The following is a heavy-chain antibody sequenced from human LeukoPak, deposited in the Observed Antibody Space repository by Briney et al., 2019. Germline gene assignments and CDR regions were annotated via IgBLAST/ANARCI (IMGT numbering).Heavy chain of an antibody. V-gene: IGHV3-69-1*01. CDR1: GFTFSDYS. CDR2: ISSSSYI. D-gene: IGHD6-13*01. CDR3: ARSSRTSWYSDY. J-gene: IGHJ4*02. Sequence: PGGSLRLSCAASGFTFSDYSMNWVRQAPGKGLEWVSSISSSSYIYYADSVKGRFAISRDNARNSLYPQMNSLRVEDTAVYYCARSSRTSWYSDYWGQGTLVTVSS.